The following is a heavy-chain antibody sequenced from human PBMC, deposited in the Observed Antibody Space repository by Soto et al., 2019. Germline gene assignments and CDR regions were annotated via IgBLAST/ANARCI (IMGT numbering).Heavy chain of an antibody. J-gene: IGHJ4*02. CDR1: GFSLTTRGVG. Sequence: QITLKESGPTLVKPTQTLTLTCTFSGFSLTTRGVGVGWIRQPPGKALEWLALIYWDDDEGYSPSLKSRLTITKHTSKNQVVLTMTNIDPVDTATYYCAHRPRGFSYYFDYWGQGTLVTVSS. D-gene: IGHD3-10*01. CDR3: AHRPRGFSYYFDY. V-gene: IGHV2-5*02. CDR2: IYWDDDE.